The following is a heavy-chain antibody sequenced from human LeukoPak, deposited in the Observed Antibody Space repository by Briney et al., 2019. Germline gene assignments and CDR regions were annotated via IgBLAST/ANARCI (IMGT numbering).Heavy chain of an antibody. J-gene: IGHJ4*02. D-gene: IGHD1-14*01. CDR1: GFTLRTYA. CDR2: ISSDGSKK. CDR3: VRDAGGY. V-gene: IGHV3-30-3*01. Sequence: GSSLRLSGVASGFTLRTYAMHWVHQAPGKGLEWVAVISSDGSKKFYSDSVKGQFTISRDNSKNTLYLQMNSLRTEDTGVYFCVRDAGGYWGQGTLVTVSS.